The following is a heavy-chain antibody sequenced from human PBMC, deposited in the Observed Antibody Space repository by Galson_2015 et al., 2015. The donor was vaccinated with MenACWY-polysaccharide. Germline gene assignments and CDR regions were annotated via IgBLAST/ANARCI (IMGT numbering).Heavy chain of an antibody. D-gene: IGHD3-3*01. Sequence: SLRLSCAASGFTFSSYWMSWVRQAPGKGLEWVANIKQDGSEKYYVDSVKGRFTISRDNAKNSLYLQMNSLRAEDTAVYYCARGLTIFGVVTIGMDVWGQGTTVTVSS. CDR3: ARGLTIFGVVTIGMDV. V-gene: IGHV3-7*01. J-gene: IGHJ6*02. CDR2: IKQDGSEK. CDR1: GFTFSSYW.